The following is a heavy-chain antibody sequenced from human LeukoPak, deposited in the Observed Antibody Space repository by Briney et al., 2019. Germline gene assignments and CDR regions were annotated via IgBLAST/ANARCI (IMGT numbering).Heavy chain of an antibody. CDR1: GFTFSSYA. J-gene: IGHJ3*02. D-gene: IGHD6-25*01. Sequence: GGSLRLSCAASGFTFSSYAMSWVRQAPGKGLEWVSAISGSGDNTYSTDSVKGRFTISRDNAKNSLYLQMDSLKAEDTAVYYCARDFSSGSIWGQGTMVTVSS. V-gene: IGHV3-23*01. CDR3: ARDFSSGSI. CDR2: ISGSGDNT.